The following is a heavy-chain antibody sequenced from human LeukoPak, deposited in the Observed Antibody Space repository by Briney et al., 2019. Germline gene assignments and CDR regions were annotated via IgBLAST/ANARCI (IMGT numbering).Heavy chain of an antibody. D-gene: IGHD3-10*01. CDR3: GRDYYGSGSLDY. CDR2: ISDYNGNT. CDR1: GYTFTIYG. Sequence: ASVKFACKASGYTFTIYGIIWGRQAPGQGLEWRVWISDYNGNTNYAQKPQGRVTMTTDPSTSTAYKQLRSLRSDDTAVYYSGRDYYGSGSLDYWGQGTLVTVSS. J-gene: IGHJ4*02. V-gene: IGHV1-18*01.